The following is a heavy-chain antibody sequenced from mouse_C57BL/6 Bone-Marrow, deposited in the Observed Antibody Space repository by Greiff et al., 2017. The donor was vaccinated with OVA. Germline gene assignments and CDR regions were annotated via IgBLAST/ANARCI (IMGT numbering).Heavy chain of an antibody. CDR1: GFSLPSYG. D-gene: IGHD2-2*01. CDR2: IWSDGST. J-gene: IGHJ3*01. V-gene: IGHV2-6-1*01. CDR3: ARHYGYGGGFAY. Sequence: VQLKESGPGLVAPSQSLSITCTVSGFSLPSYGVHWVRQPPGKGLEWLVVIWSDGSTTYNSALKSRLSISKDNSKSQVFLKMNSRQTEDTAMYYCARHYGYGGGFAYWGQGTLVTVSA.